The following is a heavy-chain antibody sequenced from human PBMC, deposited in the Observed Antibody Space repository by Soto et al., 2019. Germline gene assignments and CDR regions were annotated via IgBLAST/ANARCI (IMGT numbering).Heavy chain of an antibody. CDR2: MNPNSGNT. CDR1: GYTFTSYD. CDR3: ARGQDGTYYYDSSGYREFEY. D-gene: IGHD3-22*01. V-gene: IGHV1-8*01. Sequence: ASVKVSCKASGYTFTSYDINWVRQATGQGLEWMGWMNPNSGNTGYAQKFQGRVTMTRNTSISTAYMELSSLRSEDTAVYYCARGQDGTYYYDSSGYREFEYWGQGTLVTVSS. J-gene: IGHJ4*02.